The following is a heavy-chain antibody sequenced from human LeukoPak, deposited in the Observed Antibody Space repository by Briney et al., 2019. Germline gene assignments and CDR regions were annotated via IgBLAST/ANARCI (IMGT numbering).Heavy chain of an antibody. CDR1: GGSFSGYY. Sequence: SETLSLTCAVYGGSFSGYYWSWIRQPPGKGLEWIGEINHSGSTNYNPSLKSRVTISVDTSKNQFSLKLSSVTAADTAVYYCARRGVAAFDPWGRGTLVTVSS. CDR2: INHSGST. J-gene: IGHJ5*02. V-gene: IGHV4-34*01. CDR3: ARRGVAAFDP. D-gene: IGHD3-10*01.